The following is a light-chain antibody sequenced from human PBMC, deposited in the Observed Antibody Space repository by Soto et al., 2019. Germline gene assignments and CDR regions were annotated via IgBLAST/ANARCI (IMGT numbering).Light chain of an antibody. CDR2: GAS. J-gene: IGKJ2*01. V-gene: IGKV1-39*01. CDR1: QSINIY. Sequence: IQLTQSPSSLSASVGDRVTVTCRASQSINIYLNWYQQKPGKAPTLLIYGASTLQSWVPSRFSGGGSRTDFTLTISSLQTEDFATYSCQQSYSSPYTFGQGTKLEI. CDR3: QQSYSSPYT.